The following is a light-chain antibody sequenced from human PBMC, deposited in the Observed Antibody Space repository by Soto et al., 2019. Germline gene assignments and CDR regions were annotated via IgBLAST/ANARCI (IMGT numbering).Light chain of an antibody. Sequence: DIQMTQSPSTLSASVGDRVTITCRARQTISSWLAWYQQKLGKAPKLLIYKASSLEGGVPSRFSVSGSGTEFTLTISSLQPDESATYYCQQYNGTFGQGTKVEVK. V-gene: IGKV1-5*03. CDR1: QTISSW. CDR3: QQYNGT. CDR2: KAS. J-gene: IGKJ1*01.